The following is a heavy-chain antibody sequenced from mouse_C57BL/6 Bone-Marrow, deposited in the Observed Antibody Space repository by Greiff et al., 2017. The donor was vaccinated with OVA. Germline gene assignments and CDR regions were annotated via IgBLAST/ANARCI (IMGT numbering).Heavy chain of an antibody. D-gene: IGHD2-3*01. CDR1: GYTFTSYW. CDR2: IDPSDSYT. J-gene: IGHJ3*01. CDR3: AVYDGYYAWFAY. V-gene: IGHV1-59*01. Sequence: QVQLQQSGAELVRPGTSVKLSCKASGYTFTSYWMHWVKQRPGQGLEWIGVIDPSDSYTNYNQKFKGKATLTVDTSSSTAYMQLSSLTSEDSAVYYCAVYDGYYAWFAYWGQGTLVTVSA.